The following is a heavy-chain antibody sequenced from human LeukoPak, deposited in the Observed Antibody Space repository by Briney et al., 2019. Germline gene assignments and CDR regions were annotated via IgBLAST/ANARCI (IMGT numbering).Heavy chain of an antibody. V-gene: IGHV3-30*02. CDR1: GFTFSSYG. Sequence: GGSLRLSCAASGFTFSSYGMHWVRQDPGKGLEGVAFIRYDGSNKYYADSVKGRFTISRDNSKNTLYLQMNSLRAEDTAVYYCAKSDCETIGCKRLHYWGQGTLVTVSS. J-gene: IGHJ4*02. CDR2: IRYDGSNK. D-gene: IGHD2-21*02. CDR3: AKSDCETIGCKRLHY.